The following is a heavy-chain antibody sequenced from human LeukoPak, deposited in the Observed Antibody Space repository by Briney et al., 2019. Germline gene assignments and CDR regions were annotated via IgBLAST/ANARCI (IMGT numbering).Heavy chain of an antibody. CDR2: LYDDGRT. J-gene: IGHJ6*03. CDR3: ARYYYISGSEFPPNFRYYYMDV. D-gene: IGHD3-10*01. CDR1: GDSISRYY. V-gene: IGHV4-59*08. Sequence: SETLSLTCSVSGDSISRYYWSWIRQPPGKGLEWIGHLYDDGRTDYNPSPKSRVTISRHTSTNQFSLKLTSVTAADTAVYYCARYYYISGSEFPPNFRYYYMDVWGKGTTVTVSS.